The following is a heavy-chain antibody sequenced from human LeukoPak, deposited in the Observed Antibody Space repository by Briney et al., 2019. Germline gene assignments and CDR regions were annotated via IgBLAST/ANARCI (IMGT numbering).Heavy chain of an antibody. CDR3: AKDLEYSSSSAFYYYYMDV. J-gene: IGHJ6*03. Sequence: PGGSLRLSCAASGFTFSDYYMSWVRQAPGKGLEWVSAISGSGGSTYYADSVKGRFTISRDNSKNTLYLQMNSLRAEDTAVYYCAKDLEYSSSSAFYYYYMDVWGKGTTVTVSS. D-gene: IGHD6-6*01. CDR2: ISGSGGST. CDR1: GFTFSDYY. V-gene: IGHV3-23*01.